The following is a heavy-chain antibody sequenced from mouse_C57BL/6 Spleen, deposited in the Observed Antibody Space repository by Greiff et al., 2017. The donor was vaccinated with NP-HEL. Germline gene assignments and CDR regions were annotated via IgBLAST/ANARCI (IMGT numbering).Heavy chain of an antibody. Sequence: EVQLQQSGPELVKPGASVKISCKASGYSFTGYYMNWVKQSPEKSLEWIGEINPSTGGTTYNQKFKAKATLTVDKSSSTAYMQLKSLTSEDSAVYYCARKYYYGSSLYFDYWGQGTTLTVSS. CDR1: GYSFTGYY. CDR2: INPSTGGT. V-gene: IGHV1-42*01. D-gene: IGHD1-1*01. CDR3: ARKYYYGSSLYFDY. J-gene: IGHJ2*01.